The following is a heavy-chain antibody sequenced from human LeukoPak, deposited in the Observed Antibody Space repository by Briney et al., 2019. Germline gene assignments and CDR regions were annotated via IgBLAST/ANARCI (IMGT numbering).Heavy chain of an antibody. CDR2: IYYSGST. V-gene: IGHV4-59*08. CDR3: ARADFWSGFYFDY. CDR1: GGSISSYY. Sequence: SETLSLTCTVSGGSISSYYWSWIRQPPGKGLEWIGYIYYSGSTNYNPSLKSRVTISVDTSKNQFSLKLSSVTAADTAVYYCARADFWSGFYFDYWGQGTLVTVSS. D-gene: IGHD3-3*01. J-gene: IGHJ4*02.